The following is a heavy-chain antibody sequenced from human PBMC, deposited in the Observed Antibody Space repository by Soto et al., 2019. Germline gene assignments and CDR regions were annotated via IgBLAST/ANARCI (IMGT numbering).Heavy chain of an antibody. J-gene: IGHJ6*01. CDR3: ARGPYYDFWSGYTRPHHCCMDV. Sequence: SETLSLTCTVSGGSISSGDYYWSWIRQPPGKGLEWIGYIYYSGSTYYNPSLKSRVTISVDTSKNQFSLKLSSVTAADTAVYYCARGPYYDFWSGYTRPHHCCMDVWGQGPTVTVYS. V-gene: IGHV4-30-4*01. CDR1: GGSISSGDYY. D-gene: IGHD3-3*01. CDR2: IYYSGST.